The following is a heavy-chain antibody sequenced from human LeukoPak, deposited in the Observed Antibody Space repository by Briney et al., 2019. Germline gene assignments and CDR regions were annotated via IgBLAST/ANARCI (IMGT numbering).Heavy chain of an antibody. D-gene: IGHD3-22*01. CDR1: GFTFRSYW. Sequence: GGSLRLSCAASGFTFRSYWMDWVRQAPGKGLEWVANIKQDGSELYYVDSVKGRFTISRDNTKNSLFLHMSSLRAEGTAVYFCARTGWGNYYDSSGYHFYFDYWGQGTLVTVSS. V-gene: IGHV3-7*01. CDR3: ARTGWGNYYDSSGYHFYFDY. J-gene: IGHJ4*02. CDR2: IKQDGSEL.